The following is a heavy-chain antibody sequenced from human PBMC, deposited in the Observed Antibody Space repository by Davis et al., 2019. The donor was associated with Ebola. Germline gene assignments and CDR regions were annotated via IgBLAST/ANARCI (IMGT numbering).Heavy chain of an antibody. CDR2: ISSDGSYI. CDR1: GFRFDSYT. D-gene: IGHD3-16*01. CDR3: ATSESFFDYASYFHY. Sequence: GGSLRLSCAASGFRFDSYTMNWVRQAPGKGLEWVSSISSDGSYIFYADSAKGRFTISRDNAKNSLYLQMNSLKAEDTAVYFCATSESFFDYASYFHYWGQGTLLTVSS. J-gene: IGHJ4*02. V-gene: IGHV3-21*06.